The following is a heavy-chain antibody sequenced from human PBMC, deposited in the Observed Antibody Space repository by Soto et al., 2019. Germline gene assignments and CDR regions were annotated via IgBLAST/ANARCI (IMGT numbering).Heavy chain of an antibody. V-gene: IGHV3-74*01. D-gene: IGHD6-19*01. CDR3: ARDQTVTGPTTFDY. CDR2: IDDTGTIT. CDR1: VFTFSPYW. J-gene: IGHJ4*02. Sequence: EVQLVESGGGLVQPGGSVRLSCAASVFTFSPYWMHWVRQTPGKGLMWVSRIDDTGTITTYADSVKGRFTISRDNAKNTLYLQMDSLRAEDTAIYYCARDQTVTGPTTFDYCGQGTLVTVSS.